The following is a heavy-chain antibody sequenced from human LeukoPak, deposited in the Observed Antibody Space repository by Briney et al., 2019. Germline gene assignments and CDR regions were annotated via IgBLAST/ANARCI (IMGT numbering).Heavy chain of an antibody. Sequence: SETLSLTCTVSGGSISNYYWYWIRQPAGKGLEWIGRVDASGSTNYNPSLKGRVTMSVDTSKNQFSLKLRSVTAADTAVYYCARALQEWSSGDWFDPWGQGTLVTVSS. CDR3: ARALQEWSSGDWFDP. J-gene: IGHJ5*02. CDR2: VDASGST. V-gene: IGHV4-4*07. D-gene: IGHD1-26*01. CDR1: GGSISNYY.